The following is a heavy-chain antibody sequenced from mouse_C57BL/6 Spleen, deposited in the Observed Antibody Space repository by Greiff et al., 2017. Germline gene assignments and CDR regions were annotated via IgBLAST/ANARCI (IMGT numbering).Heavy chain of an antibody. CDR2: ISNLAYSI. Sequence: VQLQQSGGGLVQPGGSLKLSCAASGFTFSDYGMAWVRQAPRKGPEWVAFISNLAYSIYYADTVTGRFTISRENAKNTLYLEMSSLRSEDTAMYYCARQGSWYFDVWGTGTTVTVSS. CDR1: GFTFSDYG. J-gene: IGHJ1*03. D-gene: IGHD1-1*01. CDR3: ARQGSWYFDV. V-gene: IGHV5-15*01.